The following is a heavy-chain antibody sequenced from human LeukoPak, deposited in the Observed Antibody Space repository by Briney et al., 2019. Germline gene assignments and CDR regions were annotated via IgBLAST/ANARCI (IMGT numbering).Heavy chain of an antibody. J-gene: IGHJ5*02. D-gene: IGHD2-2*02. V-gene: IGHV5-51*01. CDR2: FYPGDSDT. CDR1: GYRVTNYW. CDR3: ARRDKGNCTSTSCYSWFDP. Sequence: GESLKISCKVSGYRVTNYWLGWVRQMPEKGLEWIGIFYPGDSDTRYSPSFQGQVTMSADKSISTAYRQWSSLKASDTAMYYCARRDKGNCTSTSCYSWFDPWGQGTLVTVSS.